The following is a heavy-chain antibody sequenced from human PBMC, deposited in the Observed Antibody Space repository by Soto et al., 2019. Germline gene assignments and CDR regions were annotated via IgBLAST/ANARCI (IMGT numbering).Heavy chain of an antibody. CDR1: GGSIISSSYY. Sequence: PSETLSLTCTVSGGSIISSSYYFFCIRQPPWKGLEWIGSIYYSGSTYYNPSLKSRVTISVDTSKNQFSLKLSSVTAADTAVYYCARSSMVRGVIKGILFDYWGQGTLVTVSS. D-gene: IGHD3-10*01. J-gene: IGHJ4*02. CDR3: ARSSMVRGVIKGILFDY. V-gene: IGHV4-39*01. CDR2: IYYSGST.